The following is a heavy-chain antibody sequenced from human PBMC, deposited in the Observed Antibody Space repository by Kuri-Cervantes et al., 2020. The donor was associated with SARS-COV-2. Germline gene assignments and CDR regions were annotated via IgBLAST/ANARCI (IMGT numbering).Heavy chain of an antibody. J-gene: IGHJ6*03. Sequence: SVKVSRKASGGTFSSYAISWVRQAPGQGLEWMGRIIPIFGTANYAQKFQGRATITADKSTSTAYMELSSLRSEDTAVYYCASGELGYCSSTKTYYYYYYMDVWGKGTTVTVSS. V-gene: IGHV1-69*06. D-gene: IGHD2-2*01. CDR1: GGTFSSYA. CDR3: ASGELGYCSSTKTYYYYYYMDV. CDR2: IIPIFGTA.